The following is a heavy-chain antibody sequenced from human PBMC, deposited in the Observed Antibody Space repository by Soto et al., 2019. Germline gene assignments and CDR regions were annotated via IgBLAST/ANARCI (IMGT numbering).Heavy chain of an antibody. CDR3: AKENCGGHAFFDC. Sequence: QVQLVESGGGVVKPGRSLRLSCAASGFTFSSYGMHWVRQAPGKGLEWVAVISYDGSNKYYADSVKGRFTISRDNSKNTLYLQMDSLRSEDTAVYYCAKENCGGHAFFDCWGHGTLVTVSS. J-gene: IGHJ4*01. V-gene: IGHV3-30*18. CDR2: ISYDGSNK. CDR1: GFTFSSYG. D-gene: IGHD2-21*01.